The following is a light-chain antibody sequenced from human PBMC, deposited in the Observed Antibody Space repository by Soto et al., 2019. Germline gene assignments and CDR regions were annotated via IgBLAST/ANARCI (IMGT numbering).Light chain of an antibody. CDR2: DVT. CDR1: SSDIGSYDH. CDR3: STFAGSNNVV. V-gene: IGLV2-8*01. J-gene: IGLJ3*02. Sequence: QSALTQPPSASGSPGQSVTISCAGTSSDIGSYDHVSWYQQHPGKAPKLMIYDVTKRPSGVPDRFSGSKSGNAASLTVSGLQTEDEADYYSSTFAGSNNVVFGGRTKGTV.